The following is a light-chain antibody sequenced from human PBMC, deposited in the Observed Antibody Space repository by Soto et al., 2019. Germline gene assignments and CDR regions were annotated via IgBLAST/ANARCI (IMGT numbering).Light chain of an antibody. CDR2: KAP. J-gene: IGKJ4*01. CDR3: QQVNSYPLT. V-gene: IGKV1-5*03. Sequence: DIQVTQSPSTLSGSVGDRVTITCRASQTISSWLAWYQQKPGKAPKLLIYKAPTLKSGVPSRFSGSGSGTEFTLTISSLQPDDFATYYCQQVNSYPLTFGGGTKVDNK. CDR1: QTISSW.